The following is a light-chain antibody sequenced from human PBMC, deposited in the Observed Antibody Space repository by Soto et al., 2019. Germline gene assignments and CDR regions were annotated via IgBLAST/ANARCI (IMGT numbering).Light chain of an antibody. CDR1: QSISSW. J-gene: IGKJ1*01. CDR2: DAS. Sequence: DIQMTQSPSTLSANVGDRVTITCRASQSISSWLAWYQQKPGKAPKLLIYDASSLESGVPSRFSGSGSGTEFTLTISSLQPDDFATYYCQQYNSYWGPFGQGTKVAIK. CDR3: QQYNSYWGP. V-gene: IGKV1-5*01.